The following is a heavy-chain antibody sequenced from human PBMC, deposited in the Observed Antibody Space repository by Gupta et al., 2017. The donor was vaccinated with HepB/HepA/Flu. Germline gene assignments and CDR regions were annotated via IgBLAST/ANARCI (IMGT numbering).Heavy chain of an antibody. CDR2: IYSRGST. Sequence: QVQLQESGPGLVKPSETLSLTCRVSGGAISGFYWNWIRQPAGKGLEWIGRIYSRGSTSYNPSLKSRVTLSLDTSKNQFSLNLTSVTAADTAVYYCARDRFSGNFEYWGQGTLVTVSS. CDR1: GGAISGFY. V-gene: IGHV4-4*07. J-gene: IGHJ4*02. D-gene: IGHD5-12*01. CDR3: ARDRFSGNFEY.